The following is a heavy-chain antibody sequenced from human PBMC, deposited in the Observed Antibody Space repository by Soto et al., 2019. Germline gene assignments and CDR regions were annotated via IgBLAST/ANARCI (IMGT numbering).Heavy chain of an antibody. J-gene: IGHJ3*02. CDR2: IYYSGST. CDR3: ARVDSSGYYYADTSWAFDI. Sequence: SETLSLICTVSGGSISSYYWSWIRQPPGKGLEWIGYIYYSGSTNYNPSLKSRVTISVDTSKNQFSLKLSSVTAADTAVYYCARVDSSGYYYADTSWAFDIWGQGTMVTVSS. V-gene: IGHV4-59*01. CDR1: GGSISSYY. D-gene: IGHD3-22*01.